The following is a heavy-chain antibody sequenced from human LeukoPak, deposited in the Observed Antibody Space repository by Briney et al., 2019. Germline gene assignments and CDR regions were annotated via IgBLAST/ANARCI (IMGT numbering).Heavy chain of an antibody. CDR1: GFTFSSYE. CDR3: ARGLHLIDY. V-gene: IGHV3-48*03. Sequence: GGSLRLSCAATGFTFSSYEMNWVRQAPGKGLEWVSYISSSGSTIYYADSVKGRFTISRDNAKNSLYLQMNSLRAEDTAVYYCARGLHLIDYWGQGTLVTVSS. D-gene: IGHD4-11*01. J-gene: IGHJ4*02. CDR2: ISSSGSTI.